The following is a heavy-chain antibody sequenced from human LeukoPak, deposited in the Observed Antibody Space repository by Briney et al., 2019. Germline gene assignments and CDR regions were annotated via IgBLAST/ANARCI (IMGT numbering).Heavy chain of an antibody. V-gene: IGHV3-23*01. CDR2: VSTSGGST. Sequence: PGGSLRLSCAASGFTFSSHAMSWVRQAPGKGLEWVSAVSTSGGSTYYADSVKGRFTISRDNSRNTLYLQMNSPRAEDTAIYYCALRGGQPDPFDYWGQGTLVTVSS. CDR3: ALRGGQPDPFDY. J-gene: IGHJ4*02. D-gene: IGHD3-10*01. CDR1: GFTFSSHA.